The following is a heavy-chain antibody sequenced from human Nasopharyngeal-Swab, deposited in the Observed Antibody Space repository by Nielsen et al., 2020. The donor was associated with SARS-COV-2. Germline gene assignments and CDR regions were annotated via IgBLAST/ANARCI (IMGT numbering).Heavy chain of an antibody. V-gene: IGHV3-48*04. CDR3: ARGTIVGYCSGGSCLRDGMDV. Sequence: WIRQPPGKGLEWVSYISSSSSTIYYADSVKGRFIISRDNAKNSLYLQMNSLRAEDTAVYYCARGTIVGYCSGGSCLRDGMDVWGQGTTVTVSS. CDR2: ISSSSSTI. D-gene: IGHD2-15*01. J-gene: IGHJ6*02.